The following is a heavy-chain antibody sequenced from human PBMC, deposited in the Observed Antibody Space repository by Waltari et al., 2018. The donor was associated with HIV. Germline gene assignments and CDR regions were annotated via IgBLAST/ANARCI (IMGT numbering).Heavy chain of an antibody. J-gene: IGHJ5*02. Sequence: QVQLPQWGAGLLKPSETLSLPCAVYGGSFSGYYCSWIRQPPGQGLEWIWEINHSGSTNYNPSRKSRVTISGDTAKNQFSRKLSSVTAADTAVYYGAGHGNYGDYVFDPWGQGTLVTVAS. CDR2: INHSGST. V-gene: IGHV4-34*01. D-gene: IGHD4-17*01. CDR3: AGHGNYGDYVFDP. CDR1: GGSFSGYY.